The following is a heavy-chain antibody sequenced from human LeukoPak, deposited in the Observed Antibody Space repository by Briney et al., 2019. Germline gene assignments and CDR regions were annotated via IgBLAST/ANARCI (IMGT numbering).Heavy chain of an antibody. D-gene: IGHD3-3*01. V-gene: IGHV1-46*01. CDR1: GYTFTSYY. J-gene: IGHJ5*02. Sequence: ASVKVSCKASGYTFTSYYMHWVRQAPGQGLEWMGIINPSGGSTSYAQKFQGRVTITADESTSTAYMELSSLRSEDTAVYYCAAGPHLEEFDPWGQGTLVTVSS. CDR3: AAGPHLEEFDP. CDR2: INPSGGST.